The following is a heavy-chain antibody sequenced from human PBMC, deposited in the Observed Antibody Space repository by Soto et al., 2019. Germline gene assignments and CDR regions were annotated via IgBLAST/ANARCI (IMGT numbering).Heavy chain of an antibody. CDR1: GGTFSSYT. D-gene: IGHD5-12*01. V-gene: IGHV1-69*02. Sequence: ASVQVSCKASGGTFSSYTISWVRQAPGQGLEWMGRIIPILGIANYAQKFQGRVTITADKSTSTAYMELSSLRSEDTAVYYCARGQWLRLGGYYYYYYMDVWGKGTTVTVSS. CDR2: IIPILGIA. J-gene: IGHJ6*03. CDR3: ARGQWLRLGGYYYYYYMDV.